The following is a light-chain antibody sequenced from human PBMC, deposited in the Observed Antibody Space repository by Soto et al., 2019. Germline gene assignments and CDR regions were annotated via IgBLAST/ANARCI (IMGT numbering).Light chain of an antibody. Sequence: QSVLTQPPSASGSPGQRVTISCSGSSSNIGSNYVYWYQQLPGTAPNLLIYRDNKRPSGVPYRRSAAKSGASASLAISGRRSEDEADYYCAACDDSRSGPYVFGTGTKLTVL. V-gene: IGLV1-47*01. CDR3: AACDDSRSGPYV. J-gene: IGLJ1*01. CDR1: SSNIGSNY. CDR2: RDN.